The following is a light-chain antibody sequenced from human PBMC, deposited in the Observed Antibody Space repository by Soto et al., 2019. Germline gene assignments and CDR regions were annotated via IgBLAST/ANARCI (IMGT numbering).Light chain of an antibody. Sequence: QSVLTQPRSVSGSPGQSVTISCTGTSGDVGAYDRVSWYQHHPTKAPKLIIYNVYDRPSGISYRFSGPKSGNTASLTISGLQGEDEADYYCSAYTVSRTYVFGTGTKVTVL. CDR3: SAYTVSRTYV. CDR2: NVY. CDR1: SGDVGAYDR. J-gene: IGLJ1*01. V-gene: IGLV2-11*01.